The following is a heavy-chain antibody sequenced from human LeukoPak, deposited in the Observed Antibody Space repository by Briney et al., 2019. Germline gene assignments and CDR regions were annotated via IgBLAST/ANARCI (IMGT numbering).Heavy chain of an antibody. CDR1: GFTFSSYA. V-gene: IGHV3-23*01. J-gene: IGHJ3*02. D-gene: IGHD3-22*01. CDR3: AKDYYYDSSGLGAFDI. Sequence: GGSLRLSCAASGFTFSSYAMSWVRQAPGKGLEWVSGISGSGGSTYYADSVKGRFTISRDNSKNTLYLHMNSLRAEDTAVYYCAKDYYYDSSGLGAFDIWGQGTMVTVSS. CDR2: ISGSGGST.